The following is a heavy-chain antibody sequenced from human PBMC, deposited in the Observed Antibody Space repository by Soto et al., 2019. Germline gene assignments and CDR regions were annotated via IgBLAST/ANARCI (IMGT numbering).Heavy chain of an antibody. D-gene: IGHD2-2*01. CDR2: INHSGST. CDR1: GGSFSGYF. CDR3: ARGLPKYQLLSHGMDV. Sequence: LSLTCAVYGGSFSGYFWSWIRQPPGKGLEWIGEINHSGSTNYNPSLKSRVTISVDTSKNQFSLKLSSVTAADTAVYYCARGLPKYQLLSHGMDVWGQGTTVTVSS. J-gene: IGHJ6*02. V-gene: IGHV4-34*01.